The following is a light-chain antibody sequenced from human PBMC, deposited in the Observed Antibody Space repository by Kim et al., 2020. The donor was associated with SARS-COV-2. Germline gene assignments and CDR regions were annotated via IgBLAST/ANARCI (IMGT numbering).Light chain of an antibody. CDR1: SSNIVNNY. Sequence: GQKVPISCSGSSSNIVNNYVSWYRRLPGTAHKLLIYDNDKRPSGFRDRFSGSKSGTSAALGITGLRPGDEADYYCGTWDSSLSAAVFGGGTQLTVL. J-gene: IGLJ2*01. V-gene: IGLV1-51*01. CDR2: DND. CDR3: GTWDSSLSAAV.